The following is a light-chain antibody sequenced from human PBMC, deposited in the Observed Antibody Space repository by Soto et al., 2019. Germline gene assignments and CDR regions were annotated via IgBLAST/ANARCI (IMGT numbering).Light chain of an antibody. CDR2: HVS. CDR3: SSYTSTSTYV. V-gene: IGLV2-14*01. Sequence: QSALTQPASVSGPPGQSITISCTGTSSDVGAYNYVSWYQQYPGKAPRLIIYHVSNLPSGVSDRFSGSKSGSSASLTISGLQAEDEADYYCSSYTSTSTYVFGTGTKLTV. J-gene: IGLJ1*01. CDR1: SSDVGAYNY.